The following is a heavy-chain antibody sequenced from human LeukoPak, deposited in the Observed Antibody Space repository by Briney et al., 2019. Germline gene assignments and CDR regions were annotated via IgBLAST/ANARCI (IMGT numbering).Heavy chain of an antibody. J-gene: IGHJ4*02. Sequence: GASVKVSCKASGYTFTSYAMHWVRQAPGQRLEWMGWINACNGNTKYSQKFRGRVTITRDTSASTGYMELSSLRSEDTAVYYCAREDKSRKYYDSSGYVTGPSDYWGQGTLVTVSS. CDR3: AREDKSRKYYDSSGYVTGPSDY. V-gene: IGHV1-3*01. CDR2: INACNGNT. CDR1: GYTFTSYA. D-gene: IGHD3-22*01.